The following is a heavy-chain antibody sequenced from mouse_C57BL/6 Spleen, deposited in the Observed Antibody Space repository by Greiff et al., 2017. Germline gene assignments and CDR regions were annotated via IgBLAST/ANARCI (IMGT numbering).Heavy chain of an antibody. CDR3: AIDYSKFTTGDY. D-gene: IGHD2-5*01. CDR2: INPSTGGT. J-gene: IGHJ2*01. V-gene: IGHV1-42*01. Sequence: VQLQQSGPELVKPGASVKISCKASGYSFTGYYMNWVKQSPEKSLEWIGEINPSTGGTTYNQKFKAKATLTVDKSSSTAYMQLKSLTSEDSAVYYCAIDYSKFTTGDYWGQGTTLTVSS. CDR1: GYSFTGYY.